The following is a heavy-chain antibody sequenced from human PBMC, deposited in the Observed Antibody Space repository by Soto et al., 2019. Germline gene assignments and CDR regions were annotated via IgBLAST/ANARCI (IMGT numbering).Heavy chain of an antibody. V-gene: IGHV4-59*08. D-gene: IGHD3-10*01. J-gene: IGHJ5*02. CDR3: ARTTMVRGVRYWFDP. Sequence: QVQLQESGPGLVKPSETLSLTCTVSGGSISSYYWSWIRQPPGKGLEWIGYIYYSGSTNYNPSLTSRVTISVDTSKNQFSLKLSSVTAADTAVYYCARTTMVRGVRYWFDPWGQGTLVTVSS. CDR1: GGSISSYY. CDR2: IYYSGST.